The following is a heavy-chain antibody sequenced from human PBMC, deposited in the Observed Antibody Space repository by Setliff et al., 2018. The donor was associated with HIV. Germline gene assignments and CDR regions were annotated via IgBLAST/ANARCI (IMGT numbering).Heavy chain of an antibody. D-gene: IGHD3-22*01. J-gene: IGHJ2*01. V-gene: IGHV4-4*02. CDR2: ISQSGDT. CDR1: GGSISSTNW. CDR3: ARKFYYDSGGFYYENWYFDL. Sequence: PSETMSLTCAVAGGSISSTNWWSWVRQPPGKGLQWIGEISQSGDTNYNPSLTSRVTISVDKSKNQFSLKLSSLTAADTAVYYCARKFYYDSGGFYYENWYFDLWGRGTLVTVSS.